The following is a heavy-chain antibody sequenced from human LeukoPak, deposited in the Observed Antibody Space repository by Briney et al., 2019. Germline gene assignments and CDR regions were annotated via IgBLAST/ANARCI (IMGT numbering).Heavy chain of an antibody. J-gene: IGHJ4*02. CDR2: ISGSGGST. CDR3: AKGGVYGGNTGAGVFHY. V-gene: IGHV3-23*01. CDR1: GFTFSTYA. D-gene: IGHD4-23*01. Sequence: GGSLRLSCAASGFTFSTYAMSWVRQAPGKGLEWVSGISGSGGSTYHADSVKGRFTISRDNYKNTLYLQLNSLRAEDTAVYYCAKGGVYGGNTGAGVFHYWGQGTLVTVSS.